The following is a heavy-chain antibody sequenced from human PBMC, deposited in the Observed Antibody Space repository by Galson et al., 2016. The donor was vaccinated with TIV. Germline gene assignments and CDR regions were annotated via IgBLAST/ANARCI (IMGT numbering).Heavy chain of an antibody. D-gene: IGHD2-2*01. Sequence: SLRLSCAASGLTVSANYLNWVRQTPGKGLEWVSIVYGDDNTYYADSVKGRFTISRDNSKNTVYLEMNSLGAEDTAVYYGARDRHFFTSASCYLGYYDDYGMDVGGQGPTVTVSS. V-gene: IGHV3-53*01. J-gene: IGHJ6*02. CDR3: ARDRHFFTSASCYLGYYDDYGMDV. CDR2: VYGDDNT. CDR1: GLTVSANY.